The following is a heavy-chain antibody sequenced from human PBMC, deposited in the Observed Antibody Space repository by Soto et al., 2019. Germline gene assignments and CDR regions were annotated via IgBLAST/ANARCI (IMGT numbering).Heavy chain of an antibody. CDR2: IKSITDGGTT. V-gene: IGHV3-15*01. CDR1: GITFSNAW. CDR3: RTQWLD. D-gene: IGHD6-19*01. Sequence: GGSLRLSCAASGITFSNAWMTWVRQAPGKGLEWVGRIKSITDGGTTDYAAPVKGRFTISRDDSKDTLYLQMNNLKTEDTAVYYCRTQWLDWGQGTLVTVSS. J-gene: IGHJ4*02.